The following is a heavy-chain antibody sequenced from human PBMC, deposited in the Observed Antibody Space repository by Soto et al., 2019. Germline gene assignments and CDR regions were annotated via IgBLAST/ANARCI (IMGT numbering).Heavy chain of an antibody. V-gene: IGHV4-4*02. J-gene: IGHJ3*02. D-gene: IGHD2-2*02. CDR3: ARERGGYCSSTSCYTAHAFDI. CDR2: IYHSGST. Sequence: PSETLSLTCAVSGGSISSSNLWSCVRQPPGKGLEWIGEIYHSGSTNYNPSLKSRVTISVDKSKNQFSLKLSSVTAADTAVYYCARERGGYCSSTSCYTAHAFDIWGQGTMVTVSS. CDR1: GGSISSSNL.